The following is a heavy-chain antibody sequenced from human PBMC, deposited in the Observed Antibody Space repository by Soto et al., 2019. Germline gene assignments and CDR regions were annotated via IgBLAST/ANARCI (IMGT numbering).Heavy chain of an antibody. V-gene: IGHV1-69*13. CDR1: GGTFSSYA. CDR2: IIPIFGTA. D-gene: IGHD6-13*01. J-gene: IGHJ6*02. CDR3: ARDRAYSSSPYSSNYGMDV. Sequence: GSSVKVSCKASGGTFSSYAISWVRQAPGQGLEWMGGIIPIFGTANYAQKFQGRVTITADESTSTAYMELSSLRSEDTAVYYCARDRAYSSSPYSSNYGMDVWGQGTTVTVSS.